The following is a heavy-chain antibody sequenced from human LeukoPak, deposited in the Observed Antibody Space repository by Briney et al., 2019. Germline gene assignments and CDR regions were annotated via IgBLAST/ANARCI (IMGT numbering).Heavy chain of an antibody. CDR2: IYYSGST. J-gene: IGHJ4*02. Sequence: KPSETLSLTCTVSGGSISSSSYYWGWIRQPPGKGLEWIGSIYYSGSTYHNPSLKSRVTISVDTSKNQFSLKLSSVTAADTAVYYCARHGMGAPRHFDYWGQGTLVTVSS. D-gene: IGHD1-26*01. V-gene: IGHV4-39*01. CDR3: ARHGMGAPRHFDY. CDR1: GGSISSSSYY.